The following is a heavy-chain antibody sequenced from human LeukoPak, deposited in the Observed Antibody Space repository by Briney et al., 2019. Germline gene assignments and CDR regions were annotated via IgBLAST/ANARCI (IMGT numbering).Heavy chain of an antibody. J-gene: IGHJ5*02. CDR3: ARGGSGYALNWFDP. D-gene: IGHD5-12*01. Sequence: SETLSLTCTVSGGSIGSYYWSWIRQPPGKGLEWIGHISCSGSTNYNPSLKSRVTISVDTLKKQFSLKLSSVTAADTGVYYCARGGSGYALNWFDPWGQGTLVTVSS. V-gene: IGHV4-59*01. CDR2: ISCSGST. CDR1: GGSIGSYY.